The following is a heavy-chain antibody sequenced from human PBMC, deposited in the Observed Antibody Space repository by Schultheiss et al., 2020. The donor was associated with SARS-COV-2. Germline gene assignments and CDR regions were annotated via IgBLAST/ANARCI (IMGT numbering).Heavy chain of an antibody. Sequence: GGSLRLSCAASEFTFSDYAMHWVRQAPGKGLEWVSGISGSGGRTYFADSVKGRFTISRDISKNTLYLQMNSLRAEDTAIYYCARGYYSDSGTYHFDYWGHGTLVTISS. V-gene: IGHV3-23*01. CDR3: ARGYYSDSGTYHFDY. CDR2: ISGSGGRT. CDR1: EFTFSDYA. D-gene: IGHD3-10*01. J-gene: IGHJ4*01.